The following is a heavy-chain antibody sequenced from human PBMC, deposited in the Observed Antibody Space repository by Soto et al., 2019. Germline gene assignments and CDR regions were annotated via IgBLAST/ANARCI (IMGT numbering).Heavy chain of an antibody. CDR1: GFSVSSSH. J-gene: IGHJ4*02. D-gene: IGHD4-17*01. CDR3: ARGDYYGELDY. V-gene: IGHV3-53*01. CDR2: IYSGGAT. Sequence: GGSLRLSCAASGFSVSSSHMIWVRQAPGKGLEWVSVIYSGGATYYAVSVKGRFTISRDRSKNTVYLQMDGLRTEDTAVYYCARGDYYGELDYWGQGTLVTVSS.